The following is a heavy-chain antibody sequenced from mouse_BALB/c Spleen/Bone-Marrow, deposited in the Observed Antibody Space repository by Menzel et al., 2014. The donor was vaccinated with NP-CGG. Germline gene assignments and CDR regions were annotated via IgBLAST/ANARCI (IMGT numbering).Heavy chain of an antibody. D-gene: IGHD4-1*01. CDR3: ARERNWDSFAY. V-gene: IGHV1-4*01. CDR2: INPSSGYT. CDR1: GYTFTSYT. Sequence: VQLVESGAELARPGASVKMSCKAPGYTFTSYTMHWVKQRPGQGLEWIGYINPSSGYTNYNQKFKDRATLTADKPSSTAYMQLSSLTSEDSAVYYCARERNWDSFAYWGQGTLVTVSA. J-gene: IGHJ3*01.